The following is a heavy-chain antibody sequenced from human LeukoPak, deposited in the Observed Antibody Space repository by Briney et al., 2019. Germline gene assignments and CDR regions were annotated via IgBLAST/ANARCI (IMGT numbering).Heavy chain of an antibody. CDR2: IYSGGST. Sequence: GGSLRLSCAASGFTVSSNYMSWVRQAPGKGLEWVSVIYSGGSTYYADSVKGRFTISRDNSKNTLYLQMNSLRAEDTAVYYCARAPYYYDSGTYGPDYWGQGTLVTVSS. CDR3: ARAPYYYDSGTYGPDY. D-gene: IGHD3-22*01. V-gene: IGHV3-53*01. J-gene: IGHJ4*02. CDR1: GFTVSSNY.